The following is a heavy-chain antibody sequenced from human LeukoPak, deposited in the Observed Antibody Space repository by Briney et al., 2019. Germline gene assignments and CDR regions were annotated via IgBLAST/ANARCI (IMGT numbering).Heavy chain of an antibody. Sequence: GGSLRLSCAASGFTFSSYGMHWVRQAPGKGLEWVSVISYDGSNKYYADSVKGRFTISRDNSKNTLYLQMNSLRAEDTAVYYCAKGSSIVATILGYWGQGTLVTVSS. CDR3: AKGSSIVATILGY. J-gene: IGHJ4*02. V-gene: IGHV3-30*18. CDR1: GFTFSSYG. D-gene: IGHD5-12*01. CDR2: ISYDGSNK.